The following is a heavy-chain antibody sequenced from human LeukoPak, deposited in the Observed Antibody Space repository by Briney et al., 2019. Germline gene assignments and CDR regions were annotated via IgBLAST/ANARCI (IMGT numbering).Heavy chain of an antibody. D-gene: IGHD1-14*01. CDR2: ISYDGSNK. J-gene: IGHJ5*02. CDR1: GFTFSSYG. Sequence: GGSLRLSCAASGFTFSSYGMHWVRQAPGKGLEWVAVISYDGSNKYYADSVKGRFTISRDNSKNTLYLQMNSLRAEDTAVYHCAKDKGPQPLINWFDPWGQGTLVTVSS. V-gene: IGHV3-30*18. CDR3: AKDKGPQPLINWFDP.